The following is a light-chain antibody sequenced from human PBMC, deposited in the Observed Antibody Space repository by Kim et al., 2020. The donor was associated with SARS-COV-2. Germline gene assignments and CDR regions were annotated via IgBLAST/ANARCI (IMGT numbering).Light chain of an antibody. CDR2: DND. CDR3: ATWDSSLSGGV. Sequence: QSVLTQPPSVSAAPGHKVTISCSGSRSNIGNNPVSWYQQFPGTAPRLITYDNDKRPSGIPDRFSSSKSGTSATLGITGVRTGDEADYYCATWDSSLSGGVFGGGTQLTVL. CDR1: RSNIGNNP. J-gene: IGLJ3*02. V-gene: IGLV1-51*01.